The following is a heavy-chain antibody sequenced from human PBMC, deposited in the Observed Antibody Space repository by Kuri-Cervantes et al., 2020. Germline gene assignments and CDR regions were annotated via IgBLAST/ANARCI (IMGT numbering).Heavy chain of an antibody. CDR3: ARYSSLYYYDSGGYSEYSQH. CDR2: IYYSGST. V-gene: IGHV4-39*01. CDR1: GGSISSSSYY. Sequence: GSLRLSCTVSGGSISSSSYYWGWIRQPPGKGLEWIGSIYYSGSTYYNPSLKSRVTISVDTSKNQFSLKLSSVTAADTAVYYCARYSSLYYYDSGGYSEYSQHWGQGTLVTVSS. J-gene: IGHJ1*01. D-gene: IGHD3-22*01.